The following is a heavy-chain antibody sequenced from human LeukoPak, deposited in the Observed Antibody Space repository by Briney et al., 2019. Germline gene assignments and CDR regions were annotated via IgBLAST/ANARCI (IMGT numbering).Heavy chain of an antibody. D-gene: IGHD4-17*01. CDR2: INPNSGGT. CDR3: ARAEGTVTTWIF. V-gene: IGHV1-2*02. J-gene: IGHJ4*02. CDR1: GYSFTDNY. Sequence: ASVTVSCKASGYSFTDNYIHWVRQAPGQGLEWMGWINPNSGGTNYAQKYLGRITLTRDTSITTAYMELSRLRSDDAAVYYCARAEGTVTTWIFWGQGTLVTVSS.